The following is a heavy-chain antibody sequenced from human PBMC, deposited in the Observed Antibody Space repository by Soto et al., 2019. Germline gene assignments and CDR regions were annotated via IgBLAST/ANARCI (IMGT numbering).Heavy chain of an antibody. V-gene: IGHV3-43*01. CDR1: GFTFDDYT. CDR3: ARGGYCSSTSCYTQEMYFDY. CDR2: ISWDGGST. J-gene: IGHJ4*02. D-gene: IGHD2-2*02. Sequence: GGSLRLSCAASGFTFDDYTMHWVRQAPGKGLEWVSLISWDGGSTYYADSVKGRFTISRDNSKNSLYLQMNSLRTEDTALYYCARGGYCSSTSCYTQEMYFDYWGQGTLVTVSS.